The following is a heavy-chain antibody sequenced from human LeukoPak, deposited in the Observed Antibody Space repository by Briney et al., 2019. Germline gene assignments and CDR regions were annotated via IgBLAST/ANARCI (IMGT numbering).Heavy chain of an antibody. D-gene: IGHD1-26*01. CDR2: IWHDGSNE. CDR1: GFTFSHYG. CDR3: AREVFSAVGCDY. Sequence: GGSLRLSCAASGFTFSHYGMHWVRQAPGKGLEWVAVIWHDGSNEYYADSVKGQFTISRDNSKNTLYLQMNSLRAEDTAVYYCAREVFSAVGCDYWGQGTLVTVSS. J-gene: IGHJ4*02. V-gene: IGHV3-33*01.